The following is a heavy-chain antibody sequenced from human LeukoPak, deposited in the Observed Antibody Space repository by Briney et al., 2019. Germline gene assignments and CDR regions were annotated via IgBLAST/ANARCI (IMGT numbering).Heavy chain of an antibody. Sequence: GGSLRLSCAASGFTVSTNAMSWVRQAPGRGLEWVSGIGGDGRTHYADSVRGRFSIYRDNSKNTVYLQMNSLRVDDTAVYYCAIDLSWWAAVDFWGQGTLVTVSS. V-gene: IGHV3-23*01. CDR1: GFTVSTNA. D-gene: IGHD2-15*01. CDR2: IGGDGRT. CDR3: AIDLSWWAAVDF. J-gene: IGHJ4*02.